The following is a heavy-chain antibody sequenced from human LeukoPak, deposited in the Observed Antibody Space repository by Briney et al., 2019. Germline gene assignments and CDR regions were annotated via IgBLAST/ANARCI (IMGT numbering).Heavy chain of an antibody. CDR2: ISSHSSTI. D-gene: IGHD5-12*01. J-gene: IGHJ4*02. V-gene: IGHV3-48*01. CDR1: GFTFSSYS. Sequence: GGSLRLSCAASGFTFSSYSMNWVRQAPGKGLEWVSYISSHSSTIYYADSVKGRFTISRDNARNSLFLQMGSLRAEDTAVYYCAKDGGYSGYVLDYWGQGSLVTVSS. CDR3: AKDGGYSGYVLDY.